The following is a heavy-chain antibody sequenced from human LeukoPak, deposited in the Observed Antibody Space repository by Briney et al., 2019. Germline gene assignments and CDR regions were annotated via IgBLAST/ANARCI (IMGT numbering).Heavy chain of an antibody. CDR3: ARDLPSVVFDP. Sequence: GGSLRLSCAASGFTLSDHGMHWVRQAPGKGLEWVAFMHYDGNTKLYADSVKGRFTISRDNAKNSLYLQMNSLRAEDTAVYYCARDLPSVVFDPWGQGTLVTVSS. V-gene: IGHV3-30*02. CDR2: MHYDGNTK. J-gene: IGHJ5*02. CDR1: GFTLSDHG. D-gene: IGHD5/OR15-5a*01.